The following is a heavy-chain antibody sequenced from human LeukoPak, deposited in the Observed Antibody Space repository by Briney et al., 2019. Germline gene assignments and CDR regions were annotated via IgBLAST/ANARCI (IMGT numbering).Heavy chain of an antibody. V-gene: IGHV3-7*01. Sequence: GGSLRLSCAAWGFTFSDYWMNWVRQAPGKGLEWVANIKQDGSEKYYVDSVKGRFTISRDNTKNSLYLQMNDLRAEDTAMYYCVSGRGFFFDYWGQGNFVTVSS. D-gene: IGHD1-26*01. CDR1: GFTFSDYW. CDR2: IKQDGSEK. J-gene: IGHJ4*02. CDR3: VSGRGFFFDY.